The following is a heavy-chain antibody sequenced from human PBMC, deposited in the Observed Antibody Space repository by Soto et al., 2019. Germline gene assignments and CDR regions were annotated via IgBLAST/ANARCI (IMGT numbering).Heavy chain of an antibody. V-gene: IGHV3-30*18. CDR2: ISCDGSIK. CDR1: GFTFRGYG. Sequence: GGSLRLSCAASGFTFRGYGMHWVRQAPGRGLEWVALISCDGSIKYYADSVRGRFTISRDNSKNTLYLQMNSLRAEDTAVYYCANSEYSRYKNIDVWGQGTTVTVSS. J-gene: IGHJ6*02. D-gene: IGHD5-18*01. CDR3: ANSEYSRYKNIDV.